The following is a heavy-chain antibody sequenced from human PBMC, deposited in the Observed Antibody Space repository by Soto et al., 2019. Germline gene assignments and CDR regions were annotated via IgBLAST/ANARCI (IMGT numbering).Heavy chain of an antibody. CDR3: AKGSSTTNFSYFDY. J-gene: IGHJ4*02. CDR2: ISWNSGNI. V-gene: IGHV3-9*01. Sequence: EVQLVESGGGLEQPGRSLRLSCAASGFTFDDYAMHWVRQAPGKGLEWVSSISWNSGNICSADSVKGRFTISRDNAKNSLYLQMNSLRPEDTALYYCAKGSSTTNFSYFDYWGQGTLVTVSS. D-gene: IGHD2-2*01. CDR1: GFTFDDYA.